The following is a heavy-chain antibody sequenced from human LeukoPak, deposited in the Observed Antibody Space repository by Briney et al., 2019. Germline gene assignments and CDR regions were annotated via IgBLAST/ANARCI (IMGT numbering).Heavy chain of an antibody. CDR1: GFTFSSYA. CDR2: FSGSGGST. V-gene: IGHV3-23*01. CDR3: AKARPYCSGGNCYAFDY. D-gene: IGHD2-15*01. Sequence: GGSLRLSCAASGFTFSSYAMSWVRQAPGKGLECISGFSGSGGSTYYADSVKGRFTISRDNSKDTLYLQMNSLRAEDTAVYYCAKARPYCSGGNCYAFDYWGQGTLVTVSS. J-gene: IGHJ4*02.